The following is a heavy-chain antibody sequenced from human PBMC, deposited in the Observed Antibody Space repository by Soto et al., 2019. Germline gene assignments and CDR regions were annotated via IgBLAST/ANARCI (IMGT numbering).Heavy chain of an antibody. CDR2: IIPIFGTA. V-gene: IGHV1-69*12. CDR3: ARANCSGGSGYEYAEYFQH. J-gene: IGHJ1*01. CDR1: GGTFSSYA. D-gene: IGHD2-15*01. Sequence: QVQLVQSGAEVKKPGSSVKVSCKASGGTFSSYAISWVRQAPGQGLEWMGGIIPIFGTANYAQKFQGRVTITADESTSTAYMELSSLRSEDTAVYYCARANCSGGSGYEYAEYFQHWGQGTLVTVSS.